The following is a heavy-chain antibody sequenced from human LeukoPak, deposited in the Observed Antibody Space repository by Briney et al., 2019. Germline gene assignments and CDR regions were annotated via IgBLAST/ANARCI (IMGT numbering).Heavy chain of an antibody. Sequence: ASVKVSCKASGGTFSSYAISWVRQAPGQGLEWMGIINPNGGSTRYGQKFQGRVTMTRDTSTSTVYMELSSLRSEDTAVYYCARVWHHYSNYYDSSGYFSFSAIDIWGQGTMVTVSS. CDR1: GGTFSSYA. CDR3: ARVWHHYSNYYDSSGYFSFSAIDI. CDR2: INPNGGST. J-gene: IGHJ3*02. D-gene: IGHD3-22*01. V-gene: IGHV1-46*01.